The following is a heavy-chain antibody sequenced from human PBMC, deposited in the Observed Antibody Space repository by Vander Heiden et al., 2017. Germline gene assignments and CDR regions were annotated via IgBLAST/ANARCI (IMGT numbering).Heavy chain of an antibody. J-gene: IGHJ4*02. D-gene: IGHD3-22*01. CDR2: ISGSGGTT. Sequence: EVQLLESGGGLVQPGGSLRLSCEACGFTFSSYAMSWVRQAPGKGLEWVSAISGSGGTTYYADSVKGRFTISRDNSKNTLYLQMNSLRAEDTAVYYCAKKDYYDSSGPPRYWGQGTLVTVSS. V-gene: IGHV3-23*01. CDR3: AKKDYYDSSGPPRY. CDR1: GFTFSSYA.